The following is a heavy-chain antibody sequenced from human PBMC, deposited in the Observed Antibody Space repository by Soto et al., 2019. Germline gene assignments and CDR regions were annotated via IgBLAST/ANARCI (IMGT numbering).Heavy chain of an antibody. CDR1: GFTFSLFW. Sequence: LRLSCAASGFTFSLFWMSWVRQAPGKGLEWVANIKQDGTKTYYVDSVKGRFTISRDNAKNSLYLQMNSLRAEDTAVYYCARVLLYSVGGRGWFDPRGTGTLLTVST. D-gene: IGHD2-15*01. J-gene: IGHJ5*02. V-gene: IGHV3-7*03. CDR2: IKQDGTKT. CDR3: ARVLLYSVGGRGWFDP.